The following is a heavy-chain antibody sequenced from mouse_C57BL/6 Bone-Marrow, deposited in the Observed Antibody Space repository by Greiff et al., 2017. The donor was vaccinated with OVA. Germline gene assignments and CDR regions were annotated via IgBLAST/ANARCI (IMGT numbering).Heavy chain of an antibody. CDR3: ARRDYGSSLGFAY. CDR1: GYTFTSYW. Sequence: VQLQQPGAELVTPGASVKMSCQASGYTFTSYWITWVTQRPGQGLAWIGDIYTGSGSTNYNEKFKSKATLTVDTFSSTADMELSSLTSEDSAVYYCARRDYGSSLGFAYWGQGTRGTVSA. J-gene: IGHJ3*01. CDR2: IYTGSGST. D-gene: IGHD1-1*01. V-gene: IGHV1-55*01.